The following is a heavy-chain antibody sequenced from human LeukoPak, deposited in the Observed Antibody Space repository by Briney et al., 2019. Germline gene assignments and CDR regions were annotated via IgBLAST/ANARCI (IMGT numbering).Heavy chain of an antibody. CDR3: ARDATAYDAFDI. V-gene: IGHV4-59*01. Sequence: PSETLSLTCTVSGGSISSGYWSWIRQPPGRGLEWIGYIYYSGSTNYNSSLKSRVTISVDTSKNQFSLKLSSVTAADTAVYYCARDATAYDAFDIWGQGTMVTVSS. CDR1: GGSISSGY. D-gene: IGHD2-15*01. CDR2: IYYSGST. J-gene: IGHJ3*02.